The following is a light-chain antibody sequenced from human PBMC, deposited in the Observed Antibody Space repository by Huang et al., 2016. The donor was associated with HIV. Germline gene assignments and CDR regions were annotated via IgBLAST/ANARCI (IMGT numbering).Light chain of an antibody. J-gene: IGKJ1*01. CDR2: GAS. CDR3: QQYNNWPRT. V-gene: IGKV3-15*01. CDR1: QSVSSN. Sequence: EIVMTQSPATLSVSPGERATLSCRASQSVSSNLAWYQQKPGQAPRLLIYGASTRATGIPARFSGSGSRTEFTLTISSLQSEDFAVYYCQQYNNWPRTFGQGTNVEIK.